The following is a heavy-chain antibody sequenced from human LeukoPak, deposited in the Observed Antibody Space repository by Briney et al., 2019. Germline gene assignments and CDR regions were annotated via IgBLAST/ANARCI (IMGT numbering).Heavy chain of an antibody. CDR3: ARERRYFDAYYYYMDV. V-gene: IGHV3-7*01. CDR1: GFTFTSYW. D-gene: IGHD3-9*01. CDR2: IKQDGSDE. J-gene: IGHJ6*03. Sequence: GGSLRLSCAVSGFTFTSYWMSWVRQAPGKGLEGVANIKQDGSDEYYAYSVKGRFTISRDNAKNSVYLQMNSLGAEDTAVYYCARERRYFDAYYYYMDVWGKGTTVTVSS.